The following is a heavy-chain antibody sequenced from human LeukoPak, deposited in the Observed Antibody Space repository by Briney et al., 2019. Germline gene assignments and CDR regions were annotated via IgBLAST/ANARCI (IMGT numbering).Heavy chain of an antibody. CDR3: ARADTYYYDSSASKGGFDP. Sequence: GGSLRLSCAASGFTFSSYEMNWVRQAPGKGREWVSYISSSGSTISYADSVKGRFTISRDNAKNSLYLQMNSLRAEDTAVYYCARADTYYYDSSASKGGFDPWGQGTLVTVSS. V-gene: IGHV3-48*03. CDR2: ISSSGSTI. D-gene: IGHD3-22*01. CDR1: GFTFSSYE. J-gene: IGHJ5*02.